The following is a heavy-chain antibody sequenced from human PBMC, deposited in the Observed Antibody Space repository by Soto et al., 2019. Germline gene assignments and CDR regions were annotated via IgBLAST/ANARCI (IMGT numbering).Heavy chain of an antibody. CDR3: AKDHSGVAVAYFEY. V-gene: IGHV3-23*01. CDR2: ISGSGGIT. J-gene: IGHJ4*02. Sequence: GVSLRIPCAASGFTFSSYTMIWVRQAPGKGLEWVSAISGSGGITYYAGSVKGRFTISRDNSKNTLYLQMNSLRAEDTAVYYCAKDHSGVAVAYFEYWGQGTLVTVSS. CDR1: GFTFSSYT. D-gene: IGHD6-19*01.